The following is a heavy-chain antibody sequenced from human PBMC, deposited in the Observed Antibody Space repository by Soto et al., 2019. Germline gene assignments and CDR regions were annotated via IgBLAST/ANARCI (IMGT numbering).Heavy chain of an antibody. D-gene: IGHD3-22*01. J-gene: IGHJ4*02. CDR3: VKGEYYYDSSGYYPFDY. CDR1: GLTFSIYS. Sequence: GGSLRLSCSASGLTFSIYSMHWVRQAPGKGLEYVSSISTNGGSTHYADSVKGRFTISRDNSKNTQYLQMNSLRADDTAVYYCVKGEYYYDSSGYYPFDYWGQGTLVTVS. CDR2: ISTNGGST. V-gene: IGHV3-64D*06.